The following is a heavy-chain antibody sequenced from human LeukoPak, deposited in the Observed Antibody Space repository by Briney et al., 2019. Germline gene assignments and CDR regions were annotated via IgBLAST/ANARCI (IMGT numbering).Heavy chain of an antibody. CDR3: ATQSGSGYYPSSFDP. CDR2: IYTSGST. V-gene: IGHV4-61*02. J-gene: IGHJ5*02. CDR1: GGSISSGSYY. D-gene: IGHD3-22*01. Sequence: SQTLSLTCTVSGGSISSGSYYWSWIRQPAGKGLEWIGRIYTSGSTNYNPSLKSRVTISEDTSKNQFSLKLSSVTAADTAVYYCATQSGSGYYPSSFDPWGQGALVTVSS.